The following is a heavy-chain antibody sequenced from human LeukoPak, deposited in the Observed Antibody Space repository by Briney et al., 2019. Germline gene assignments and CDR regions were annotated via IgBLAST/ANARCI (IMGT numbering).Heavy chain of an antibody. Sequence: GGSLRLSPAVSRFTLRRYAMAWVRQAPQKGLEWVSSISDNGAGTYYADSVKGRFTISRDNSGNSLGLQMNGLRAEDTAVYYCAKTNGKVDPFDYWGQGTLVTVSS. CDR3: AKTNGKVDPFDY. D-gene: IGHD1-1*01. J-gene: IGHJ4*02. CDR1: RFTLRRYA. V-gene: IGHV3-23*01. CDR2: ISDNGAGT.